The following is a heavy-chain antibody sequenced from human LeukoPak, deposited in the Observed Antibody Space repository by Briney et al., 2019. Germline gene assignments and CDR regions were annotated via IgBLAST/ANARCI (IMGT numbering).Heavy chain of an antibody. CDR3: VRDIFTIFIPEAFDI. CDR2: IKQDGSEK. CDR1: GFTFSSYW. Sequence: PGGSLRLSCAASGFTFSSYWMSWVRQAPGKGLEWVANIKQDGSEKYYVDSVKGRFTIFRDNAKNSLSLQMNSLRAEDTAVYYCVRDIFTIFIPEAFDIWGQGTMVTVSS. J-gene: IGHJ3*02. D-gene: IGHD3-3*01. V-gene: IGHV3-7*01.